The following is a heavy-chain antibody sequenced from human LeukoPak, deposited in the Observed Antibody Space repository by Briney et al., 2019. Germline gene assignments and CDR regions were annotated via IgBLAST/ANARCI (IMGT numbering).Heavy chain of an antibody. Sequence: GGSLRLSCAASGFTFSSFWMSWFRQAPGKGLEWVANVKEDGSVKHYVDSVQGRFTISRDTAKNSVYLQMNSLRVDDTAVYYCAKDLGHYYDSSGFGGVDYWGQGTLVTVSS. V-gene: IGHV3-7*01. CDR1: GFTFSSFW. CDR3: AKDLGHYYDSSGFGGVDY. CDR2: VKEDGSVK. D-gene: IGHD3-22*01. J-gene: IGHJ4*02.